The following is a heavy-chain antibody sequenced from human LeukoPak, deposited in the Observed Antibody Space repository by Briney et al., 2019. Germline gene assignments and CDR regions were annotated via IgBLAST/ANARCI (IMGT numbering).Heavy chain of an antibody. D-gene: IGHD3-10*01. CDR1: GYTFTDYY. V-gene: IGHV1-46*01. CDR2: INPSGGST. J-gene: IGHJ4*02. CDR3: ARDLLLLWFGELPAPLGY. Sequence: GASVKVSCKASGYTFTDYYMHWVRQAPGQGLEWMGIINPSGGSTSYAQKFQGRVTMTRDTSISTAYMELSRLRSDDTAVYYCARDLLLLWFGELPAPLGYWGQGTLVAVSS.